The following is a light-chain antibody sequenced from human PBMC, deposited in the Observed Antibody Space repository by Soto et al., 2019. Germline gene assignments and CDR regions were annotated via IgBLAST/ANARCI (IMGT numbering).Light chain of an antibody. V-gene: IGKV1-17*03. CDR2: AAS. CDR3: LQDYDFPYT. Sequence: DIQMTQSPSAMSASVGDRVTITCRASQGISNYLAWFQQKPGKVPKRLIYAASTLHTGVPSTFTGSGSGTDFTLTINDLQPEDVATYFCLQDYDFPYTFGQGTKLEI. CDR1: QGISNY. J-gene: IGKJ2*01.